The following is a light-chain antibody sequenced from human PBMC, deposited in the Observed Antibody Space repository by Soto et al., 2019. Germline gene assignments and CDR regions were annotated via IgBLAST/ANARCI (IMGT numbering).Light chain of an antibody. CDR3: QYYGGSPRT. CDR1: ESVAS. CDR2: GAS. V-gene: IGKV3-20*01. Sequence: EIFLTQSPGTLSLSPGXGTTLSCRASESVASLAWYQQKPGQAPRLLIYGASTRATGIPDRFSGSGSGTDFTLTISRLEPEDFAVYYCQYYGGSPRTFGRGTKVDIK. J-gene: IGKJ1*01.